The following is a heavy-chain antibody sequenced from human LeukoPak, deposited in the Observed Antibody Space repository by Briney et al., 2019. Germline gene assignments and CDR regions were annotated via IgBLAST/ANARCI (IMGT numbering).Heavy chain of an antibody. D-gene: IGHD3-10*01. V-gene: IGHV1-2*02. J-gene: IGHJ5*02. CDR1: GYTFTGSY. CDR2: INPNSGGT. CDR3: ARKTGYYGSWSRALGWFDP. Sequence: ASVKVSCKASGYTFTGSYMHWVRQAPGQGLEWMGWINPNSGGTNYAQKFQGRVTMTRDTSISTAYMELSRLRSDDTAVYYCARKTGYYGSWSRALGWFDPWGQGTLVTVSS.